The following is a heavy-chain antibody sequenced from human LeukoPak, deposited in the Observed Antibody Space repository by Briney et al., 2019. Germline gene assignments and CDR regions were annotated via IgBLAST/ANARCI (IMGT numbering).Heavy chain of an antibody. CDR1: GGSFSGYY. Sequence: SETLSLTCAVYGGSFSGYYWSWIRQPPGKGLEWIGEINHSGSTNYNPSLKSRVTISVDTSKNQFSLKLSSVTAADTAVYYCARGSDSGGWGYWYFDLWGRGTLVTVSS. V-gene: IGHV4-34*01. CDR3: ARGSDSGGWGYWYFDL. D-gene: IGHD6-19*01. CDR2: INHSGST. J-gene: IGHJ2*01.